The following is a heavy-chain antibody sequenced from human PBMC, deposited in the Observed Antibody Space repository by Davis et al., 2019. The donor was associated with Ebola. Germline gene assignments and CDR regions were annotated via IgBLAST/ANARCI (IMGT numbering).Heavy chain of an antibody. Sequence: GESLNISCAASGFTFRNYAMHWVRQAPGKGPELVAVVSHSEREKFYADSVKGRFTISRDKSENTLYLQMNSLTADDTAVYYCVRAVFHEVLDYWGQGTPVTVSS. CDR1: GFTFRNYA. D-gene: IGHD3-3*01. J-gene: IGHJ4*02. V-gene: IGHV3-30*04. CDR2: VSHSEREK. CDR3: VRAVFHEVLDY.